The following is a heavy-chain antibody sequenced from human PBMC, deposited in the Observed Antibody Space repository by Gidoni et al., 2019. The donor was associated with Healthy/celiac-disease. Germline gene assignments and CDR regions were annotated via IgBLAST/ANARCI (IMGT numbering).Heavy chain of an antibody. CDR3: AREGPPDYSSSWFDVSI. D-gene: IGHD6-13*01. Sequence: QVHLQQRGAGLFNPSEPLFLPCALSRRSFRASYWSWIRQPPGKGLEWIGEINHSGSTNYNPSLKSRVTISVETSKNQFSLKLSSVTAADTAVYDCAREGPPDYSSSWFDVSIWGQGTMVTVSS. V-gene: IGHV4-34*01. CDR1: RRSFRASY. J-gene: IGHJ3*02. CDR2: INHSGST.